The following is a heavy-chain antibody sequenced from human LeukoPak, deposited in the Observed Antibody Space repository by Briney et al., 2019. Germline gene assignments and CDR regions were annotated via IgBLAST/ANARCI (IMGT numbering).Heavy chain of an antibody. D-gene: IGHD3-10*01. CDR3: ASDRGSQDY. Sequence: PGGSLRLSCAASGFTFSTFWMSWVRQAPGKGLEWVANIKQDGSEKYYVDSVKGRFTISRDNAKNSLYLQMNSLRAEDTAVYYCASDRGSQDYWGQGTLVTVSS. V-gene: IGHV3-7*05. CDR2: IKQDGSEK. J-gene: IGHJ4*02. CDR1: GFTFSTFW.